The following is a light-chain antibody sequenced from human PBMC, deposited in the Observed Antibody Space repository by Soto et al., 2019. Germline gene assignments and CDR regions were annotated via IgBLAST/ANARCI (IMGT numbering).Light chain of an antibody. CDR1: QSISSF. CDR2: AAS. J-gene: IGKJ2*02. Sequence: DIQMTQSPSSLSASVGDRGTIACRASQSISSFLSWYQQKPGKAPKRLIYAASSLQSGVPSRFSGSGSWTDFTLTISSLPPEDFATYYCQQSYSTPRTFGQGTKLEIK. V-gene: IGKV1-39*01. CDR3: QQSYSTPRT.